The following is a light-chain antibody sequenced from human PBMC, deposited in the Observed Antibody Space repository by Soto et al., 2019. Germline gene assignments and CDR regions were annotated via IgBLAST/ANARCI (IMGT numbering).Light chain of an antibody. V-gene: IGLV6-57*01. CDR2: EDN. CDR1: SGSIARKY. J-gene: IGLJ2*01. CDR3: QSYDSSNHVV. Sequence: NFMLTQPHSVSESPGKTVTISSTRSSGSIARKYVQWYQQRPGSSPTIVIYEDNQRPSGVPDRFSGSIDSSSNSASLTISGLKTEDEADYYCQSYDSSNHVVFGGGTKLTVL.